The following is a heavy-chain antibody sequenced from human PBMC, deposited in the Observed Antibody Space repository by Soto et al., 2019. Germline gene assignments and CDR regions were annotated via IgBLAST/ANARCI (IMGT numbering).Heavy chain of an antibody. CDR2: ISYDGSNK. CDR3: ARAASGYSSSRNGMDV. Sequence: GGSLRLSCAASGFTFSSYAMHWVRQAPGKGLEWVAVISYDGSNKYYADSVKGRFTISRDNSKNTLYLQMNSLRAEDTAVYYCARAASGYSSSRNGMDVWGQGTTVTVSS. CDR1: GFTFSSYA. V-gene: IGHV3-30-3*01. J-gene: IGHJ6*02. D-gene: IGHD6-13*01.